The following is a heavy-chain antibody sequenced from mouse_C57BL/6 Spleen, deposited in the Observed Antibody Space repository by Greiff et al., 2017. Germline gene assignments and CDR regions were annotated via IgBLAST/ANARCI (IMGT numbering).Heavy chain of an antibody. CDR1: GFTFSDAW. J-gene: IGHJ4*01. CDR2: IRNKANNHAT. V-gene: IGHV6-6*01. Sequence: EVMLVESGGGLVQPGGSMKLSCAASGFTFSDAWMDWVRQSPEKGLEWVAEIRNKANNHATYYAESVKGRFTISRDDSKSSVYLQMNSLRAEDAGIYYCTRTRRYAMDYWGQGTSVTVSS. CDR3: TRTRRYAMDY.